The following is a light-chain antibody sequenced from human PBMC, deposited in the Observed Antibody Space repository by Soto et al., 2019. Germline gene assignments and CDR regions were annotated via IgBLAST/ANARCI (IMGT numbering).Light chain of an antibody. J-gene: IGKJ2*01. V-gene: IGKV3-20*01. CDR1: QSVSSGY. Sequence: EIVLTQSPGTLYLSPGERATLSCRASQSVSSGYLAWYQQKPGQAPRLLLFGASSRTTGIPDRFSGSGSGTDFTLTISRLEPEDFAVYSCQQYGSSPYTFGQGTKLEI. CDR3: QQYGSSPYT. CDR2: GAS.